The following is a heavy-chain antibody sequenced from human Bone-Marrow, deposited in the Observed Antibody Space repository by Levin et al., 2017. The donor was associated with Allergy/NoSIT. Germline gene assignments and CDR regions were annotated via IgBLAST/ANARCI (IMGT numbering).Heavy chain of an antibody. CDR3: TTAGRDSSGYYYPDY. D-gene: IGHD3-22*01. J-gene: IGHJ4*02. Sequence: PGSPLKISCAASGFTFSNAWMSWVRQAPGKGLEWVGRIKSKTDGGTTDYAAPVKGRFTISRDDSKNTLYLQMNSLKTEDTAVYYCTTAGRDSSGYYYPDYWGQGTLVTVSS. CDR1: GFTFSNAW. V-gene: IGHV3-15*01. CDR2: IKSKTDGGTT.